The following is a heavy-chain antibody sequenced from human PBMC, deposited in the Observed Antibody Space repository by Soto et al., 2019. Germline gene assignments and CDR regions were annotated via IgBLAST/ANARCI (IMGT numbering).Heavy chain of an antibody. J-gene: IGHJ4*02. CDR2: IYYSGTT. V-gene: IGHV4-31*03. CDR3: ARGRGYSYGPYYFDF. Sequence: SETLSLTCTVSGGSISSEGYYWSWFRQLPGKGLEWIGDIYYSGTTYHNPSLRSRLTISGDASKNQFSLKLSSVTAADTALYYCARGRGYSYGPYYFDFWGQGTLVTVSS. CDR1: GGSISSEGYY. D-gene: IGHD5-18*01.